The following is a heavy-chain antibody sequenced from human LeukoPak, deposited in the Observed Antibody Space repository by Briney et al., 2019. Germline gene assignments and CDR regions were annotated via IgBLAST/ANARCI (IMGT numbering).Heavy chain of an antibody. CDR1: GFAYDHCS. D-gene: IGHD3-10*01. Sequence: HAGGSLRLSCVGSGFAYDHCSMNWVRQAPGKGLEWLSYITGDNKAYYADSLKGRFVISRDNAKNPVYLQMNSLSVEDTAVYYCVRGGVADGNYFGDWGQGTVVTVSS. CDR2: ITGDNKA. J-gene: IGHJ4*02. CDR3: VRGGVADGNYFGD. V-gene: IGHV3-48*01.